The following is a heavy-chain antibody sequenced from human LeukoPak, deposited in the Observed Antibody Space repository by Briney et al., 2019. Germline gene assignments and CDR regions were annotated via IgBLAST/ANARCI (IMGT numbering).Heavy chain of an antibody. Sequence: KPSETLSLTCIVSGGSISDHYCNWIRQPPGKGLEWIGYISSSGATKYNPSLKSRVTTSVDTSKNQFSLRLSSVTAADTAVYYRAKWEPAYEALAVWGQGTMVTVSS. J-gene: IGHJ3*01. V-gene: IGHV4-4*09. CDR2: ISSSGAT. CDR3: AKWEPAYEALAV. CDR1: GGSISDHY. D-gene: IGHD1-14*01.